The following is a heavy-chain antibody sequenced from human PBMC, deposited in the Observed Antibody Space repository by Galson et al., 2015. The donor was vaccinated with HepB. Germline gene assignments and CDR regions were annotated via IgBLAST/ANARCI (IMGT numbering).Heavy chain of an antibody. V-gene: IGHV5-51*01. D-gene: IGHD6-6*01. CDR1: GYSFTSYW. Sequence: QSGAEVKKPGDSLKISCKGSGYSFTSYWIAWVRQMPGRGLEWMGIIYPDDSDTRYSPSFQGQVTISADKSISTAYLQWSSLKASDTAMYYCARRSSSAAGGRGLDVWGQGTTVTV. CDR3: ARRSSSAAGGRGLDV. CDR2: IYPDDSDT. J-gene: IGHJ6*02.